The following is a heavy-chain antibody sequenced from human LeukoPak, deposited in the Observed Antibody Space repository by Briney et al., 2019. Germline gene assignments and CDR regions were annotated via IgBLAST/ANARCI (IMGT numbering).Heavy chain of an antibody. J-gene: IGHJ4*02. V-gene: IGHV3-48*03. D-gene: IGHD3-10*01. CDR2: VSSSGSSI. Sequence: PGGSLRLSCAASGFTFSNYEMNWVRRATGKGLEWVSYVSSSGSSIYYADSVRGRFTVSRDNAKNSLFLQMNSLRAEDTAIYYCATEGPGSHPDYWGQGTLVTVSS. CDR1: GFTFSNYE. CDR3: ATEGPGSHPDY.